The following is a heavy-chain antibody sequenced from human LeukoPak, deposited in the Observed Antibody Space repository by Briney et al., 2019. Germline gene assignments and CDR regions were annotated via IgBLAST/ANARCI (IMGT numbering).Heavy chain of an antibody. D-gene: IGHD1-14*01. V-gene: IGHV3-7*05. CDR2: IKQDGSEK. CDR3: ARDQSIPNLDAFDI. Sequence: GGSLRLSCAASGFMFRSYWMTWVRQAPGKGLEWVANIKQDGSEKNYLDSVRGRFTISRDDARNSLYLQMNSLRVVDTAVYYCARDQSIPNLDAFDIWGQGTMVTVSS. J-gene: IGHJ3*02. CDR1: GFMFRSYW.